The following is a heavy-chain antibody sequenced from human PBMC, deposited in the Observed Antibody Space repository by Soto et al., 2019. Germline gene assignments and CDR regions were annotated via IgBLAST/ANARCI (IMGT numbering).Heavy chain of an antibody. CDR3: AREFSSQLPLDY. J-gene: IGHJ4*02. CDR1: GFTFSSHS. Sequence: PVGSLRLSCAASGFTFSSHSMNWVRQAPGKGLEWVASIYSSSVFRFCPNEFYGESVRGRFIISRDKTNNLVFLQMDSLRVEDTAVYHCAREFSSQLPLDYWGQGTLVTVSS. CDR2: IYSSSVFRFCPNE. V-gene: IGHV3-21*01.